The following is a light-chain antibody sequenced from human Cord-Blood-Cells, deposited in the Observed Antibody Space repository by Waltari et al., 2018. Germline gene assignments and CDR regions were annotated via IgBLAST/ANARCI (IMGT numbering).Light chain of an antibody. CDR1: QSLLHSNGYNY. J-gene: IGKJ1*01. V-gene: IGKV2-28*01. CDR3: MQALQTPRT. Sequence: DFVMTQSPLSLPVTPGEPASIPCRSSQSLLHSNGYNYLDWYLQKPGQSPQLLIYFGSNRASGVPYRFSGSGSGTDFTLKISRVEAEDVGVYYCMQALQTPRTFGQGTKVEIK. CDR2: FGS.